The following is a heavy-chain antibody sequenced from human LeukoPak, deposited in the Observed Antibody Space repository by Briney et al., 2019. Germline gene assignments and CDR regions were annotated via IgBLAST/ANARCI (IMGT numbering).Heavy chain of an antibody. CDR2: IYYSGST. V-gene: IGHV4-59*08. Sequence: PSETLSLTCTVSGGSISSYYWSWIRQPPGKGLEWIGYIYYSGSTNYNPSLKGRVTISVDTSKNQFSLKLSSVTAADTAVYYCARLSYYYYYGMDVWGQGTTVTVSS. CDR1: GGSISSYY. J-gene: IGHJ6*02. CDR3: ARLSYYYYYGMDV.